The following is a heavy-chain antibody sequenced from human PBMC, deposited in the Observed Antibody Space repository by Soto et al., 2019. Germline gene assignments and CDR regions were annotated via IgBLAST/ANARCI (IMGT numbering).Heavy chain of an antibody. CDR1: GGTFSSYA. CDR3: ARESGSGSYSPNYFDY. D-gene: IGHD3-10*01. CDR2: ITPTFGTA. J-gene: IGHJ4*02. Sequence: QVQLEQSGAEVKKPGSSVKVSCKTSGGTFSSYAISWVRQAPGQGLEWMGGITPTFGTANYAQKFQGRVTITADESTSTAYMELSRLRSEDTAVYYCARESGSGSYSPNYFDYWGQGTLVTVSS. V-gene: IGHV1-69*01.